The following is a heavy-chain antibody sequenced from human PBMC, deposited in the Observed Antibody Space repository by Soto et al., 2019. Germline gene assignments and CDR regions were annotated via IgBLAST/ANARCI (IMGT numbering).Heavy chain of an antibody. V-gene: IGHV4-4*02. CDR2: IYHSGST. Sequence: PSETLSLTCTVSGGSISSSNWWSWVRQPPGKGLEWIGEIYHSGSTNYNPSLKSRVTISVDKSKNQFSLKLSSVTAADTAVYYCARYGVAAAGFDYWGQGTLVTVSS. D-gene: IGHD6-13*01. CDR3: ARYGVAAAGFDY. J-gene: IGHJ4*02. CDR1: GGSISSSNW.